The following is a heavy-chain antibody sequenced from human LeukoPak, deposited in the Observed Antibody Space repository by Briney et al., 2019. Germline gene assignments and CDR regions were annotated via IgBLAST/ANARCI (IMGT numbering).Heavy chain of an antibody. Sequence: SETLSLTFTVSGGSIISNNYYWGWIRQPPGKGLEWIGTIYYSGGTYYKPSLQSRVTMSVDTSKNQFSLKLISVTAADTAIYYCATYRSSGEGDYYYYGMDLWAQGTTVTVSS. D-gene: IGHD6-19*01. CDR3: ATYRSSGEGDYYYYGMDL. V-gene: IGHV4-39*01. CDR2: IYYSGGT. J-gene: IGHJ6*01. CDR1: GGSIISNNYY.